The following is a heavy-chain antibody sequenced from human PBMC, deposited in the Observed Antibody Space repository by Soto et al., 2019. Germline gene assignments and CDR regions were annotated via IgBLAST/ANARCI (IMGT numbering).Heavy chain of an antibody. CDR3: ARLYSSSWYGGFDFDY. Sequence: ASETLSLTCTVSGGSISSSSYYWGWIRQPPGKGLEWIGSIYYSGSTYYNPPLKSRVTISVDTSKNQFSLKLSSVTAADTAVYYCARLYSSSWYGGFDFDYWGQGTLVTVS. J-gene: IGHJ4*02. CDR1: GGSISSSSYY. D-gene: IGHD6-13*01. CDR2: IYYSGST. V-gene: IGHV4-39*01.